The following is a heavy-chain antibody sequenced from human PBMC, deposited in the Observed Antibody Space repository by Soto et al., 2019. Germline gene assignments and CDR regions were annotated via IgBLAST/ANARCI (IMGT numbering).Heavy chain of an antibody. Sequence: ASVKVSCKASGYTFTSYDINWVRQATGQGLEWMGWMNPNSGNTGYAQKFQGRVTMTRNTSISTAYMELTSLRPEDTAVYYRASGAAFYYDTSRYWGQGTLVTVSS. CDR2: MNPNSGNT. CDR3: ASGAAFYYDTSRY. CDR1: GYTFTSYD. J-gene: IGHJ4*02. V-gene: IGHV1-8*01. D-gene: IGHD3-22*01.